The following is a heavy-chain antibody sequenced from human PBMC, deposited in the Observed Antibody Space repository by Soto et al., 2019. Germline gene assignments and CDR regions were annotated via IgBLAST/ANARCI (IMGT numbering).Heavy chain of an antibody. J-gene: IGHJ5*02. D-gene: IGHD3-3*01. V-gene: IGHV4-31*11. Sequence: SETLSLTCAVSGGSISSGGYYWSWIRQHPGKGLEWIGYIYYSGSTYYNPSLKSRVTISVDTSKNQFSLKLSSVTAADTAVYYCAIGALITIFHSLDHWGQGTWVTVS. CDR2: IYYSGST. CDR1: GGSISSGGYY. CDR3: AIGALITIFHSLDH.